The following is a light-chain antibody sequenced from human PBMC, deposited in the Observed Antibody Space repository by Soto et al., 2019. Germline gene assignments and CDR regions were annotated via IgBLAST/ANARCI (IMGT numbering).Light chain of an antibody. CDR1: SSNIGAGYD. CDR3: QSYDSSLSGYV. J-gene: IGLJ1*01. CDR2: GNN. Sequence: QSVLTQPPSVSGAPGQTITISCTGSSSNIGAGYDVHWYQQLPGRAPKLRIYGNNNRPSGVPDRFSGSKSGTSVSLAITGLRGEDEADYHCQSYDSSLSGYVFGTGTKLTVL. V-gene: IGLV1-40*01.